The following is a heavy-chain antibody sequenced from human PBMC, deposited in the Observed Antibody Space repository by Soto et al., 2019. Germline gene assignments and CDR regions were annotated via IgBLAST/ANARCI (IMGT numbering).Heavy chain of an antibody. CDR3: ARERNPPPYFYDSSGEGANFDL. V-gene: IGHV1-69*13. D-gene: IGHD3-22*01. CDR1: GGTFSSYA. Sequence: SVKVSCKASGGTFSSYAISWVRQAHGQGLEWMGGIIPLFGTAKYAQKFQGRVTITADESTSTAYMELSSLRSDDTAVYYCARERNPPPYFYDSSGEGANFDLWGRGTLVTVSS. J-gene: IGHJ2*01. CDR2: IIPLFGTA.